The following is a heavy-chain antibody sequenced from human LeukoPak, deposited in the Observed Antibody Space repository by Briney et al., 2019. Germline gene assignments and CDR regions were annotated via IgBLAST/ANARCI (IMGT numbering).Heavy chain of an antibody. Sequence: PSQTLPLTCNVSGGSITSGDYYWGWIRQPPGKGLEWIGYIYYSGNTYYNPSLKSRVTISVDTSKKQFSLKLRSVTAADTAVYYCARATITMAVGVPADAFDIWGPGTMVTVS. CDR2: IYYSGNT. V-gene: IGHV4-30-4*08. J-gene: IGHJ3*02. CDR1: GGSITSGDYY. CDR3: ARATITMAVGVPADAFDI. D-gene: IGHD3-10*01.